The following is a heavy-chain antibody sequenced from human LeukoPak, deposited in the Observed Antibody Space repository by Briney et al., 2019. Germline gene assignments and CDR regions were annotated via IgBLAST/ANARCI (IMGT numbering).Heavy chain of an antibody. V-gene: IGHV3-66*01. J-gene: IGHJ3*02. CDR2: IYSGGST. Sequence: GGSLRLSCAASGFTFSSYAMSWVRRAPGKGLEWVSVIYSGGSTYYADSVKGRFTISRDNSKNTLYLQMSSLRADDTAVYYCARDEGYNAFDIWGQGTMVTVSS. D-gene: IGHD2-2*02. CDR3: ARDEGYNAFDI. CDR1: GFTFSSYA.